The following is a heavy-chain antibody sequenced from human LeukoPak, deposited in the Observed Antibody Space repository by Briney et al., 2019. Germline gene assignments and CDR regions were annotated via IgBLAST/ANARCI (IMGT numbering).Heavy chain of an antibody. J-gene: IGHJ5*02. Sequence: SEPLSLPCTVSGDSMSSGHDYWGSIRQPPGKGLEWIGYVRYSGSTYYSPSLKRRVTISLDTSKNQLSLKLTSMTSADTAVYYCAKRRGGSSELDPWGQGTLVTVS. D-gene: IGHD6-6*01. CDR2: VRYSGST. V-gene: IGHV4-39*01. CDR1: GDSMSSGHDY. CDR3: AKRRGGSSELDP.